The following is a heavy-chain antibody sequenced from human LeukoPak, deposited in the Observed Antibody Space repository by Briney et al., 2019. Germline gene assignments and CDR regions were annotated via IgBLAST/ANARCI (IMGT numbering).Heavy chain of an antibody. CDR2: VNSDGSNT. V-gene: IGHV3-74*01. J-gene: IGHJ4*02. CDR1: GFTFSSYW. Sequence: PGGSLRLSCAASGFTFSSYWMHWVRQAPGKGLVWVSRVNSDGSNTSYADFVKGRFTISRDNAKNSLYLQMNSLRAEDTAVYYCCGLLPREYYFDYWGQGTLVTVSS. CDR3: CGLLPREYYFDY. D-gene: IGHD3-10*01.